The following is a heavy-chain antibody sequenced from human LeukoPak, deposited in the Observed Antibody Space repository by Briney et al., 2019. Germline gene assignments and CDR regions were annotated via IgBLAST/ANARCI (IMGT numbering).Heavy chain of an antibody. CDR2: IYYSGST. V-gene: IGHV4-59*01. CDR1: GGSISSYY. D-gene: IGHD6-13*01. Sequence: PSETLSLTCTVSGGSISSYYWSWIRQPPGKGLEWIGYIYYSGSTNYNPSLKSRVTISVDTSKNQFSLKLSSVTAADTAVYYCAREVSSSWYVYWFDPWGQGTLVTVSS. J-gene: IGHJ5*02. CDR3: AREVSSSWYVYWFDP.